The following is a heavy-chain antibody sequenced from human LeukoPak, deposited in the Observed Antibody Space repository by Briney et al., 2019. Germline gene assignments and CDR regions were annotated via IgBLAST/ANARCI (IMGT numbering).Heavy chain of an antibody. D-gene: IGHD3-22*01. CDR1: GFTFSSYA. Sequence: GGSLRLSCAASGFTFSSYAMSWVRQAPGKGLEWVSAISGSGGSTYYADSVKGRFTISRDNSKNTLYLQMNSLRAEDTAVYYCAKDLWTYYYDSSEVNWFDPWGQGTLVTVSS. CDR2: ISGSGGST. V-gene: IGHV3-23*01. CDR3: AKDLWTYYYDSSEVNWFDP. J-gene: IGHJ5*02.